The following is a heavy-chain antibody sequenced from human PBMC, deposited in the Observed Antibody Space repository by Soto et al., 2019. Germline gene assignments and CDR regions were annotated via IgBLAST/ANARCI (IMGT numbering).Heavy chain of an antibody. CDR2: MNPNSGNT. J-gene: IGHJ5*02. Sequence: QVQLVQSGAEVKKPGASVKVSCKASGYTFTSYDINWVRQATGQGLEWMGWMNPNSGNTGYAQKFQGKVDMTSNTSISTAYMKLRSLRTEDTAGYYCARGLIAAGGFDLWGQGSLVTVSS. CDR3: ARGLIAAGGFDL. D-gene: IGHD6-13*01. V-gene: IGHV1-8*01. CDR1: GYTFTSYD.